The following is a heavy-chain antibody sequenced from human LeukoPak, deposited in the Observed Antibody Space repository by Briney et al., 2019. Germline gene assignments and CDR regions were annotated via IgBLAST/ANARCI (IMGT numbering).Heavy chain of an antibody. J-gene: IGHJ4*02. CDR3: ARHNYYDSSGYSGDPFAH. CDR1: GGTFSSYT. Sequence: SVKVSCKASGGTFSSYTISWVRQAPGQGLGWMGRIIPILGIPNYAQKFQGRVTITAGKSTSTAYMELSSLRSEDTAVYYCARHNYYDSSGYSGDPFAHRVQGTLVTVDS. V-gene: IGHV1-69*02. D-gene: IGHD3-22*01. CDR2: IIPILGIP.